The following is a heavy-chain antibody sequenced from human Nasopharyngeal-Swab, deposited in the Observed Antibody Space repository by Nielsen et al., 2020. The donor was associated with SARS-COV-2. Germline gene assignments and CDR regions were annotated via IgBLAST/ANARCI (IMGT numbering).Heavy chain of an antibody. Sequence: WIRQPPGKGLEWVSYISSSSSYTNYADSVKGRFTISRDNAKNSLYLQMNSLRAEDTAVYYCAKGSRSEYYFDYWGQGTLVTVSS. V-gene: IGHV3-11*05. CDR2: ISSSSSYT. J-gene: IGHJ4*02. CDR3: AKGSRSEYYFDY. D-gene: IGHD3-10*01.